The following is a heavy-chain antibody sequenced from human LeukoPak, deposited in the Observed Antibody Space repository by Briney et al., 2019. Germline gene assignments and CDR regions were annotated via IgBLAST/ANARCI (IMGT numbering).Heavy chain of an antibody. D-gene: IGHD1-1*01. V-gene: IGHV3-21*01. CDR1: GFTFSTYA. CDR3: ARAPNWRFDH. CDR2: ISSSSSYI. J-gene: IGHJ4*02. Sequence: GGALRLSCAASGFTFSTYAMSWVRQAPGKGLEWGSSISSSSSYIYYADSVKGRFTISRDNDKNSLYLQMNSLRADDTAVYYCARAPNWRFDHWGQGTLVTVSS.